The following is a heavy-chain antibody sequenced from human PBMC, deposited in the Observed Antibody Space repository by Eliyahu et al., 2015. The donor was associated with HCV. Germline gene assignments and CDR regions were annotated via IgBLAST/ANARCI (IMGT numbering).Heavy chain of an antibody. Sequence: EVQLVETGGGLIQPGGSLRXSCAASGFTVSSNYMSWVRQAPGKGLEWVSVIYSGGSTYYADSVKGRFTISRDNSKNTLYLQMNSLRAEDTAVYYCAREYSGKFYYFDYWGQGTLVTVSS. CDR1: GFTVSSNY. D-gene: IGHD6-13*01. J-gene: IGHJ4*02. CDR3: AREYSGKFYYFDY. V-gene: IGHV3-53*02. CDR2: IYSGGST.